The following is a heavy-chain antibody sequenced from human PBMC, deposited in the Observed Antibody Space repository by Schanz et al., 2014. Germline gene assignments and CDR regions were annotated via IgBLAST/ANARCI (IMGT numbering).Heavy chain of an antibody. CDR3: ARGIGGYGANNYFDY. CDR2: ISVYNGNT. V-gene: IGHV1-18*01. J-gene: IGHJ4*02. Sequence: QIQLVQSGPEVKKPGASVRVSCKASGYTFTTYAMSWVRQAPGQGLEWMGWISVYNGNTKYPQKLQGRVTMTTDTSTSTAYMELRSLRSDDTAVYYCARGIGGYGANNYFDYWGQGTLXTVSS. D-gene: IGHD5-12*01. CDR1: GYTFTTYA.